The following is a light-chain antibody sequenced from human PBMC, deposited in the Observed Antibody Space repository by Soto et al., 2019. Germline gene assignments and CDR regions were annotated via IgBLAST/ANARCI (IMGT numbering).Light chain of an antibody. CDR1: QSVSSY. CDR3: QQYDNWPGT. V-gene: IGKV3-15*01. CDR2: GAS. J-gene: IGKJ1*01. Sequence: EQVMTQSPATLSVSLGERATLSCRTSQSVSSYLAWYQKKPGQAPRLLIYGASTRATGIPARFSGSGSGTEFTLTISSLQSEDFAIYYCQQYDNWPGTFGQGTKVDSK.